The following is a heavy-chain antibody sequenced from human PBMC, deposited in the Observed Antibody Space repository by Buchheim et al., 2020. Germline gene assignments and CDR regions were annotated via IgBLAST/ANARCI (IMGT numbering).Heavy chain of an antibody. V-gene: IGHV3-11*01. J-gene: IGHJ4*02. CDR3: ARVEAEGAPGY. CDR2: ISSSTI. Sequence: QVQLVESGGGLVEPGGSLRLSCAASGFTFSDYYMSWIRQAPGKGLEWVSYISSSTIYYADSVKGRFTISRYKAKNSLYLQMNSLRAEDTAVYYCARVEAEGAPGYWGQGTL. D-gene: IGHD1-26*01. CDR1: GFTFSDYY.